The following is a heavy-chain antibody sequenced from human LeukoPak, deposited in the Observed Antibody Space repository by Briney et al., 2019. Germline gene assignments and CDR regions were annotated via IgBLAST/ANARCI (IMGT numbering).Heavy chain of an antibody. CDR2: ISSNGRDT. D-gene: IGHD6-19*01. V-gene: IGHV3-64D*06. CDR1: EFTFGTYA. Sequence: GGSLRLSCSASEFTFGTYAMLWVRQAPGKGLDYVSAISSNGRDTYYAASVRGRFFISRVNSNNTLYLQMTSLRPEDTAMYYCARSPSGGWYPGGDYWGQGTLVTVSS. CDR3: ARSPSGGWYPGGDY. J-gene: IGHJ4*02.